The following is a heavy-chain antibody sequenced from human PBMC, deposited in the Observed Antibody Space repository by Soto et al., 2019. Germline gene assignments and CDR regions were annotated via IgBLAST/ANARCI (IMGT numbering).Heavy chain of an antibody. V-gene: IGHV1-46*01. CDR3: ARGLRLNWFDP. D-gene: IGHD4-17*01. Sequence: GASVKVSCKASGYTFTSYYIHWVRQAPGQGLEWMGIINPSGGSTSYAQKFQGRVTMTRGTSTSTVYMELSSLRSEDTAVYYCARGLRLNWFDPWGQGTLVTVSS. J-gene: IGHJ5*02. CDR2: INPSGGST. CDR1: GYTFTSYY.